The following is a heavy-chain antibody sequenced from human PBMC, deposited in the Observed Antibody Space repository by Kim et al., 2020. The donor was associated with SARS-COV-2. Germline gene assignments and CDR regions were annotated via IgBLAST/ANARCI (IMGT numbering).Heavy chain of an antibody. D-gene: IGHD2-2*02. CDR1: GGSFSGYY. V-gene: IGHV4-34*01. CDR3: ARGPGAGWQLLYARYFDL. J-gene: IGHJ2*01. Sequence: SETLSLTCAVYGGSFSGYYWSWIRQPPGKGLEWIGEINHSGSTNYNPSLKSRVTISVDTSKNQFSLKLSSVTAADTAVYYCARGPGAGWQLLYARYFDLWGRGALVTVSS. CDR2: INHSGST.